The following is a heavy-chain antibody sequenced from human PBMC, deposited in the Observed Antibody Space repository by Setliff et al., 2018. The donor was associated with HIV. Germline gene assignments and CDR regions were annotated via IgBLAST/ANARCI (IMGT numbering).Heavy chain of an antibody. J-gene: IGHJ4*02. V-gene: IGHV1-46*01. CDR3: ARFSGTYYAIDY. CDR2: INTSDNSS. D-gene: IGHD1-26*01. CDR1: GYTFTSSY. Sequence: ASVKVSCKASGYTFTSSYMHWVRQAPGQGLEWMGIINTSDNSSSYAQKFQGRVTMTRDTSTSTVYMELSSMRSEDTAVYYCARFSGTYYAIDYCGQGALVTVSS.